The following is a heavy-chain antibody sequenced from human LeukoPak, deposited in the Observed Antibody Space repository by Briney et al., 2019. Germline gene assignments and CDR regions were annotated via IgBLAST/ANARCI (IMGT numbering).Heavy chain of an antibody. CDR2: ISSNGGST. CDR3: ATHFDTMTPFDY. D-gene: IGHD3-22*01. V-gene: IGHV3-64*01. J-gene: IGHJ4*02. Sequence: GGSLRLSCAASGFSFSGYAMHWVRQAPGKGLEYVSVISSNGGSTYYANSVKGRFTISRDNSRNTLYLQMHSLRAEDTAVYYCATHFDTMTPFDYWGKGTLVTVSA. CDR1: GFSFSGYA.